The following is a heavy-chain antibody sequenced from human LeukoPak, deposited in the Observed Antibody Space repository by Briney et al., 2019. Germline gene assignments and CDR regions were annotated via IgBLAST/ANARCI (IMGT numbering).Heavy chain of an antibody. CDR1: GGSVNGYF. J-gene: IGHJ5*02. CDR2: IHDSGDT. V-gene: IGHV4-59*08. CDR3: ARQDYYDRSGLHKGFDP. D-gene: IGHD3-22*01. Sequence: SSETLSLTCTVSGGSVNGYFWSWVRQPPGRGLEWIGYIHDSGDTNSNPSLKSRVTILIDTSKSQLSLKLSSVTAADTAVYYCARQDYYDRSGLHKGFDPWGQGTLVTVSS.